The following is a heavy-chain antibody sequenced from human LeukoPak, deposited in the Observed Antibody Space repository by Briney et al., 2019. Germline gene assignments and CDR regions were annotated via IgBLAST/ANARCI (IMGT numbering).Heavy chain of an antibody. Sequence: SETLSPTCTVSGGSISSYYWSWIRQPPGKGLEWIGYIYYSGSTNYNPSLKSRVTISVDTSKNQFSLKLSSVTAADTAVYYCAREGDFWRRNYYFDYWGQGTLVTVSS. CDR1: GGSISSYY. D-gene: IGHD3-3*01. V-gene: IGHV4-59*01. J-gene: IGHJ4*02. CDR2: IYYSGST. CDR3: AREGDFWRRNYYFDY.